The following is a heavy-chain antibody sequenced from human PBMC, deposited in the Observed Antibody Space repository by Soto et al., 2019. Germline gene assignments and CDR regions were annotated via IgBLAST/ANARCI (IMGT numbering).Heavy chain of an antibody. Sequence: GGSLRLSCAASGFTFSSHWMHWVRQAPGKGLVWVSRINSDGSSTSYADSVKGRFTISRDNAKNTLYLQMNSLRAEDTAVYYCARAIMGELTYGMDVWGQGTTVTVSS. J-gene: IGHJ6*02. CDR3: ARAIMGELTYGMDV. D-gene: IGHD1-26*01. V-gene: IGHV3-74*01. CDR1: GFTFSSHW. CDR2: INSDGSST.